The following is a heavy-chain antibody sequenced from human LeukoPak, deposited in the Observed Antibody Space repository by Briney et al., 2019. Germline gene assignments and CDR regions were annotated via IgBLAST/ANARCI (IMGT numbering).Heavy chain of an antibody. CDR3: AKGSSYDYVWGSYRYSGYYFDY. D-gene: IGHD3-16*02. V-gene: IGHV3-23*01. CDR2: ISGSGGST. J-gene: IGHJ4*02. CDR1: GFTFSSYG. Sequence: GGSLRLSCAASGFTFSSYGMHWVRQAPGRGLEWVSAISGSGGSTYYADSVKGRFTISRDNSKNTLYLQMNSLRAEDTAVYYCAKGSSYDYVWGSYRYSGYYFDYWGQGTLVTVSS.